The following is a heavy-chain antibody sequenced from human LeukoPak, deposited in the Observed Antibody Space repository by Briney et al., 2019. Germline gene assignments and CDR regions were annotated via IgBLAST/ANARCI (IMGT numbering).Heavy chain of an antibody. D-gene: IGHD6-13*01. CDR1: GFTFSSYA. Sequence: GGSLRLSCAASGFTFSSYAMSWVRQTPGKGLECVAPISGSGGSTYYADSVRGRFIVSRDNSKNMLYLQMNSLRVDDTAVYYCAKSPAGSSWPSIDYWGQGTLVAVSS. CDR3: AKSPAGSSWPSIDY. V-gene: IGHV3-23*01. CDR2: ISGSGGST. J-gene: IGHJ4*02.